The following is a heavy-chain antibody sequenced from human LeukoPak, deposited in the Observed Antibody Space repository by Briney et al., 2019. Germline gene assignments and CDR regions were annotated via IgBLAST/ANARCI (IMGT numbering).Heavy chain of an antibody. CDR1: GFTVSSSF. D-gene: IGHD6-25*01. CDR2: IYNNDNT. Sequence: GGSLRLSCAVSGFTVSSSFMNWVRQAPGQGLEWVSTIYNNDNTNYADSVKGRFTISRDTSTNTLYLQMKSLRGDDPAVYFCATASQRLAFDYWGQGTLVTVSS. J-gene: IGHJ4*02. V-gene: IGHV3-66*01. CDR3: ATASQRLAFDY.